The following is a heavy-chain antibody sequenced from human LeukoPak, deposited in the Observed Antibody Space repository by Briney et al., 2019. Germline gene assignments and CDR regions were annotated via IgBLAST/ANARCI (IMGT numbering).Heavy chain of an antibody. CDR3: ARDIPTYYDFWSGSTDY. Sequence: GGSLRLPCAASGFTFSSYGMHWVRQAPGKGLEWVAVIWYDGSNKYYADSVKGRFTISRDNSKNTLYLQMNSLRAEDTAVYYCARDIPTYYDFWSGSTDYWGQGTLVTVSS. CDR2: IWYDGSNK. J-gene: IGHJ4*02. CDR1: GFTFSSYG. D-gene: IGHD3-3*01. V-gene: IGHV3-33*01.